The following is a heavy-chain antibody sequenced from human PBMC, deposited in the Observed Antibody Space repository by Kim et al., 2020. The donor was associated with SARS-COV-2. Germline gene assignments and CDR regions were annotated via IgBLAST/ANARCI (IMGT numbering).Heavy chain of an antibody. V-gene: IGHV3-9*01. CDR1: GFTFDDYA. CDR3: AKAQGVSNSGLDY. D-gene: IGHD6-19*01. CDR2: ISWNSGSI. J-gene: IGHJ4*02. Sequence: GGSLRLSCAASGFTFDDYAMHWVRQAPGKGLEWVSGISWNSGSIGYADSVKGRFTISRDNAKNSLYLQMNSLRAEDTALYYCAKAQGVSNSGLDYWGQGTLVTVSS.